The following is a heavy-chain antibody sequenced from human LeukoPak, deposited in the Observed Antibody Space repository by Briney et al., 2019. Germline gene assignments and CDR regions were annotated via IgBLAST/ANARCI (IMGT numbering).Heavy chain of an antibody. J-gene: IGHJ3*02. CDR2: ISYDGSNK. CDR1: GFTFSSYG. D-gene: IGHD5-24*01. CDR3: AKLMATDAFDI. Sequence: GGSLRLSCAASGFTFSSYGMPWVRQAPGKGLEWVAVISYDGSNKYYADSVKGRFTISRDNSKNTLYLQMNSLRAEDTAVYYCAKLMATDAFDIWGQGTMVTVSS. V-gene: IGHV3-30*18.